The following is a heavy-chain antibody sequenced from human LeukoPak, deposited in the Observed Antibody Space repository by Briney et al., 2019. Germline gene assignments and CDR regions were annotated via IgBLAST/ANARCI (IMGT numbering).Heavy chain of an antibody. V-gene: IGHV4-59*08. D-gene: IGHD3-22*01. CDR1: GGSISSYY. CDR2: IYYSGST. J-gene: IGHJ4*02. CDR3: ARLVPYYYDSSGYYQSYFDY. Sequence: SETLSLTCTVSGGSISSYYWSWIRQPPGKGLEWIGYIYYSGSTDYSPSLKSRLTISVDTSKNQFSLKLSSVTAADTAVYYCARLVPYYYDSSGYYQSYFDYWGQGTLVTVSS.